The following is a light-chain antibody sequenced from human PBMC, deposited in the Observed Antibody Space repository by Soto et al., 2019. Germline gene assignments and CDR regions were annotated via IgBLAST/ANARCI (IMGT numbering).Light chain of an antibody. Sequence: QSALTQPASVSGSPGQSITISCSGTIRDVGAYNLVSWYQQHPGKAPKLIIYEVRNRPSGISSRFSGSRSANTASLTISGLQAEDEGDYYCSAYTTSSTLVFGGGTKVTVL. CDR3: SAYTTSSTLV. V-gene: IGLV2-14*01. CDR2: EVR. CDR1: IRDVGAYNL. J-gene: IGLJ3*02.